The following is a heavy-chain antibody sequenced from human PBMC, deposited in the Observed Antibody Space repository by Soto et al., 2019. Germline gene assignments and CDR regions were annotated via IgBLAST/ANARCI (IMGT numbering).Heavy chain of an antibody. CDR2: IGVVNGNT. D-gene: IGHD2-21*02. CDR3: VAEDYSGGDCCHFDY. V-gene: IGHV1-58*02. Sequence: ASVKVSCKTSGFTFSNSAIQWVRQAPGQRLEWIGWIGVVNGNTNYAQTVQGRVTITRDVSTNTAYMELSSLRSEDTAVYHCVAEDYSGGDCCHFDYWGLGTLVTVSS. J-gene: IGHJ4*02. CDR1: GFTFSNSA.